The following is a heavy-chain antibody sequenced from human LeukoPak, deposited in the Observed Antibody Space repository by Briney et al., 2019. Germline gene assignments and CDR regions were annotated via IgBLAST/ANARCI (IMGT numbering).Heavy chain of an antibody. Sequence: GGSLRLSCAASGFTFTTYTIHWVRQAPGKGLEYVSAVVGNGGTTYYANSVKGRFTISRDNSKNTVYLQMGSLRAEDTAGYYCARERGFYYFDHRGQGGLVTVSS. CDR3: ARERGFYYFDH. J-gene: IGHJ4*02. V-gene: IGHV3-64*01. CDR1: GFTFTTYT. CDR2: VVGNGGTT.